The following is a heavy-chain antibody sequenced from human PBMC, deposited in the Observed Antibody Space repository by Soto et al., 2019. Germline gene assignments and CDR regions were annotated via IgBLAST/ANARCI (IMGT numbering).Heavy chain of an antibody. CDR3: ARDLPAIAAAGTGWFDP. D-gene: IGHD6-13*01. J-gene: IGHJ5*02. Sequence: SETLSLTCTVSGGSISSYYWSWIRQPAGKGLEWIGRIYTSGSTNYNPSLKSRVTMSVDTSKNQFSLKLSSVTAADTAVYYCARDLPAIAAAGTGWFDPWGQGTLVTVS. CDR2: IYTSGST. V-gene: IGHV4-4*07. CDR1: GGSISSYY.